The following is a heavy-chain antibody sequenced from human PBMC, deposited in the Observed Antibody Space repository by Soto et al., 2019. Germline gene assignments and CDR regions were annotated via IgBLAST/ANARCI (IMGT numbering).Heavy chain of an antibody. CDR1: GGSISSGDYS. V-gene: IGHV4-61*08. CDR2: IYHSGST. D-gene: IGHD4-17*01. CDR3: ARLPWADYGGIFDP. J-gene: IGHJ5*02. Sequence: SETLSLTCAVSGGSISSGDYSWSWIRQPPGKGLEWIGYIYHSGSTNYNPSLKSRVTVSVDTSKNQFSLKLSSVTAADTAAYYCARLPWADYGGIFDPWGQGTLVTVSS.